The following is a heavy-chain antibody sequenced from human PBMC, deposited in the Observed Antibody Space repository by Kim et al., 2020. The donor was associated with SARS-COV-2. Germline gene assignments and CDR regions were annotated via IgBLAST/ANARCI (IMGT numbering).Heavy chain of an antibody. Sequence: GGSLRLSCAASGFTFSSYAMSWVRQAPGKGLEWVSAISGSGGSTYYADSVKGRFTISRDNSKNTLYLQMNSLRAEDTAVYYCAKDRYNWNYPPYGMDVWGQGTTVTVSS. D-gene: IGHD1-7*01. CDR1: GFTFSSYA. CDR2: ISGSGGST. CDR3: AKDRYNWNYPPYGMDV. J-gene: IGHJ6*02. V-gene: IGHV3-23*01.